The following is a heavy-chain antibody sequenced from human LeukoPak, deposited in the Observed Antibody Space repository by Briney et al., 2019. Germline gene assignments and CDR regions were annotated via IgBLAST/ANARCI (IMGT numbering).Heavy chain of an antibody. J-gene: IGHJ2*01. Sequence: GASVKVSCKASGYTFTSYYMHWVRQAPGQGLEWMGIINPSGGSTSYAQKFQGRVTMTRDTSTSTVYMELSSLRSEDTAVYYCARGAQGGWFHWYFDLWGRGTLVTVSS. D-gene: IGHD6-19*01. CDR1: GYTFTSYY. V-gene: IGHV1-46*01. CDR3: ARGAQGGWFHWYFDL. CDR2: INPSGGST.